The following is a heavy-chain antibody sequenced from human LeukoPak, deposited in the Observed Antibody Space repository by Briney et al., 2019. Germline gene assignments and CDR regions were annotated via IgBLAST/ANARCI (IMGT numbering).Heavy chain of an antibody. D-gene: IGHD1-26*01. J-gene: IGHJ3*02. Sequence: SETLSLTCTVSGGSLSNCYWTWIRQSAGKGLEWIGRIYTSGSTNYNPSLKSRVTMSVDTSKNQFSLKLKSVTAADTAVYYCARDHLDSDNAFDIWGQGTMVTVSS. CDR2: IYTSGST. V-gene: IGHV4-4*07. CDR3: ARDHLDSDNAFDI. CDR1: GGSLSNCY.